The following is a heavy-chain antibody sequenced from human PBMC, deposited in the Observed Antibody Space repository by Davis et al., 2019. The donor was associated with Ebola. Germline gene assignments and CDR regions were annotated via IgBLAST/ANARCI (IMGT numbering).Heavy chain of an antibody. D-gene: IGHD2-2*02. CDR1: GFSFSDSW. Sequence: HTGGSLRLSCAASGFSFSDSWMHWVRQAPGKGLVWVSRINGDGTLITYADSVKGRFTISRDNAKNSLYLQMNSLRDEDTAVYYCARDRMEYQLLYLRKGMDVWGQGTTVTVSS. CDR2: INGDGTLI. V-gene: IGHV3-74*01. CDR3: ARDRMEYQLLYLRKGMDV. J-gene: IGHJ6*02.